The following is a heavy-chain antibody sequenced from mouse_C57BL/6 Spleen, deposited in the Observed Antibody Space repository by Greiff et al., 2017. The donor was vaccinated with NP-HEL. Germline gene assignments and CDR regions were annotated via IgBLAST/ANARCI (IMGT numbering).Heavy chain of an antibody. Sequence: EVMLVESGGGLVQPGGSLSLSCAASGFTFTDYYMSWVRQPPGKALEWLGFIRNKANGYTTEYSASVKGRFTISRDNSQSILYLQMNAPRAEDSATYYCARSLYSNWFAYWGQGTLVTVSA. CDR2: IRNKANGYTT. D-gene: IGHD2-5*01. J-gene: IGHJ3*01. CDR1: GFTFTDYY. V-gene: IGHV7-3*01. CDR3: ARSLYSNWFAY.